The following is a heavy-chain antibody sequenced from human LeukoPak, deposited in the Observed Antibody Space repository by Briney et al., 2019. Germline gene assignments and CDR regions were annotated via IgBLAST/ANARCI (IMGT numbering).Heavy chain of an antibody. J-gene: IGHJ4*02. CDR3: MRGDCGDTCYPGGY. CDR2: IKAGNGDT. Sequence: ASVKISCKASGYSFTNYVVHWVRQAPGQRPEWMGWIKAGNGDTKYSPNFQDRVTITRDTSANTVYVELSSLTSEDTALYYCMRGDCGDTCYPGGYWGQGTLVTVSS. D-gene: IGHD2-21*01. V-gene: IGHV1-3*01. CDR1: GYSFTNYV.